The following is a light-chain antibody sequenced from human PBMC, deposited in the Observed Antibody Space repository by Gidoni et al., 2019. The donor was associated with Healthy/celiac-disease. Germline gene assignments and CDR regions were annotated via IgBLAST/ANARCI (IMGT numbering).Light chain of an antibody. Sequence: DIQMTQSPSTLSASVGDGVTITCRASQSISSWLAWYQQTPGKAPKLLIYKASSLESGVPSRFSGSGSGTEFTLTISSLQPDDFATYYCQQYNSYSFGPGTKVDIK. J-gene: IGKJ3*01. V-gene: IGKV1-5*03. CDR2: KAS. CDR3: QQYNSYS. CDR1: QSISSW.